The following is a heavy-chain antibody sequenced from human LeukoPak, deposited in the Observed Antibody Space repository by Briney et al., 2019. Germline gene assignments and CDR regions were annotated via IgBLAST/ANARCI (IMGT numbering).Heavy chain of an antibody. V-gene: IGHV3-43*02. Sequence: PRGSPLHACAASGFTFDDYAMHWVRQAPGKALEWVSLIRGDGGRTYYADSVKGRFTISRDNSKNTRYLQMNSLRAEDTAVYYCARARGGIHIWLHSWRQGTLVTVSS. D-gene: IGHD5-18*01. CDR2: IRGDGGRT. CDR3: ARARGGIHIWLHS. CDR1: GFTFDDYA. J-gene: IGHJ5*01.